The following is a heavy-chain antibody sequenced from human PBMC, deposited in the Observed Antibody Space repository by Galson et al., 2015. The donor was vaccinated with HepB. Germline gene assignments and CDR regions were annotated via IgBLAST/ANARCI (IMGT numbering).Heavy chain of an antibody. Sequence: SVKVSCKASGYTFSNYAISWVRQAPGQGLEWMGRIIPILGIANYAQKFQGRVTITADKSTSTAYMELSSLRSEDTAVYYCARGYDSSALCRNWGQGTLVTVSS. CDR2: IIPILGIA. CDR3: ARGYDSSALCRN. J-gene: IGHJ4*02. CDR1: GYTFSNYA. V-gene: IGHV1-69*04. D-gene: IGHD3-22*01.